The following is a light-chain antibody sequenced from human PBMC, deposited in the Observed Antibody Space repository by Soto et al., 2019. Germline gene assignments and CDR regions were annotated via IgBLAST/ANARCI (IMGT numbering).Light chain of an antibody. J-gene: IGKJ4*01. Sequence: EIVLTQSPGTLSLSPGERATLSCRASQSVNSSYLAWYQQKPGQAPRLLIYGASSRATGIPDRFSGSGSGTDFTLTISRLEPEDFAVYYCQQYGSSPLTFGGGTKVDNK. CDR2: GAS. CDR3: QQYGSSPLT. CDR1: QSVNSSY. V-gene: IGKV3-20*01.